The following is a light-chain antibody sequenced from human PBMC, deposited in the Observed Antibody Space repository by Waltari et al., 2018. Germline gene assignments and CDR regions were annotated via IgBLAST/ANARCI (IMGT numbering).Light chain of an antibody. CDR3: MQALMTPNT. Sequence: EIVMTQSPLPLLVTPGEPASIPCRSSHGLLHANGKNYVAWYVLKPGQSPRLLISLGSNRASGVPDRFIGIGSDTDFTLRISRVEAEDFGVYYCMQALMTPNTFGQGTKLEI. J-gene: IGKJ2*01. CDR1: HGLLHANGKNY. CDR2: LGS. V-gene: IGKV2-28*01.